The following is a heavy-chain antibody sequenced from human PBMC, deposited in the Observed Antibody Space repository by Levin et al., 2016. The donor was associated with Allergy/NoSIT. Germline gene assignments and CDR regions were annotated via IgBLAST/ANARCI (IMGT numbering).Heavy chain of an antibody. D-gene: IGHD4-17*01. CDR3: ARGGDSKFDY. Sequence: VRQAPGKGLEWVSTISGGGDSTYYADSVKGRFTISRDNSENTLYLQMNSLRAEDTAVYYCARGGDSKFDYWGQGTLVTVSS. J-gene: IGHJ4*02. V-gene: IGHV3-23*01. CDR2: ISGGGDST.